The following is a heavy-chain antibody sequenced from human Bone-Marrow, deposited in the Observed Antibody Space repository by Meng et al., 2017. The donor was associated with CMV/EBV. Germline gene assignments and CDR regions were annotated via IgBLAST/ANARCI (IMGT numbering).Heavy chain of an antibody. V-gene: IGHV3-48*03. J-gene: IGHJ5*02. CDR1: GFTFSSYE. CDR2: ISSSGSTI. CDR3: ARGGPIKWYNWNYDLNWFDP. D-gene: IGHD1-7*01. Sequence: GESLKISCAASGFTFSSYEMNWVRQAPGKGLEWVSYISSSGSTIYYADSVKGRFTISRDNAKNSLYLQMNSLRAEDTAVYYCARGGPIKWYNWNYDLNWFDPWGQGTLVTVSS.